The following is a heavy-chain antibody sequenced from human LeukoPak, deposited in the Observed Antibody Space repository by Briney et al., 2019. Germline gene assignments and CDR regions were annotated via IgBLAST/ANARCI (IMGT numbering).Heavy chain of an antibody. CDR2: IYTSGST. J-gene: IGHJ3*02. Sequence: PSETLSLTCTVSGGSISSYYWSWIRQPAGKGLERIGRIYTSGSTNYNPSLKSRVTMSVDTSKNQFSLKLSSVTAADTAVYYCARDGAVAGTKSAFDIWGQGTMVTVSS. D-gene: IGHD6-19*01. CDR1: GGSISSYY. CDR3: ARDGAVAGTKSAFDI. V-gene: IGHV4-4*07.